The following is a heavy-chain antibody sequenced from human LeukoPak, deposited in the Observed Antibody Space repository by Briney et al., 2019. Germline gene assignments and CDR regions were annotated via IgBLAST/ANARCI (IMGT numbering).Heavy chain of an antibody. Sequence: ASVKVSCKASGYTFTHYYMHWVPQAPGQGLEWMGRINPSSCSTDYAQKFQDRLTLTRHMSASTLYMELSSLGSEDTAVYYCARRGDRGNHADYWGQGTLVTVSS. CDR1: GYTFTHYY. D-gene: IGHD1-14*01. CDR3: ARRGDRGNHADY. V-gene: IGHV1-46*01. J-gene: IGHJ4*02. CDR2: INPSSCST.